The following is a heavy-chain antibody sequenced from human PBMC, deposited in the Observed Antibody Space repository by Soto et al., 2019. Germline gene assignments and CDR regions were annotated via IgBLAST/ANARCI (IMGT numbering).Heavy chain of an antibody. CDR3: ESAPETLLIQPKFDY. J-gene: IGHJ4*02. D-gene: IGHD5-18*01. V-gene: IGHV4-61*01. Sequence: QVQLQESGPGLVKPSETLSLTCTVSGDSVSSSSYYWSWIRQPPGKGLEWIGYIYYSGSTNYNPSLKSRVTISVDTSTNQFSLKLSSVTAADTAVYYCESAPETLLIQPKFDYWGQGSLVTVSA. CDR2: IYYSGST. CDR1: GDSVSSSSYY.